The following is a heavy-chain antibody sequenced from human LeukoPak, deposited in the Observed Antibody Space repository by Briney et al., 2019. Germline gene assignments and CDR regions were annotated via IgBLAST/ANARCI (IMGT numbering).Heavy chain of an antibody. J-gene: IGHJ4*02. Sequence: PGGSLRLSCAASGFTFDDYGMSWVRQAPGKGLEWVSGINWNGGSTGYADSVKGRFTISRDNAENSLYLQLNSLRAEDTALYYCVRGSDEEARYYDYVWGSYRYSAIDYWGQGTLVTVSS. CDR2: INWNGGST. CDR3: VRGSDEEARYYDYVWGSYRYSAIDY. V-gene: IGHV3-20*04. D-gene: IGHD3-16*02. CDR1: GFTFDDYG.